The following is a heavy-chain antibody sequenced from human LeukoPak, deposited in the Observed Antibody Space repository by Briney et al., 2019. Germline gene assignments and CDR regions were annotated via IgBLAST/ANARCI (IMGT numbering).Heavy chain of an antibody. V-gene: IGHV3-15*07. CDR3: TTDGARGSWFDP. D-gene: IGHD3-16*01. J-gene: IGHJ5*02. CDR1: GFTFNNAW. CDR2: IKSKSDGGTT. Sequence: GGSLRLPCAASGFTFNNAWMNWVRQAPGKGLEWVGRIKSKSDGGTTDYAAPVKGRFTISGDDSKNTLYLQMNSLKTEDTAVYYCTTDGARGSWFDPWGQGTLVTVSS.